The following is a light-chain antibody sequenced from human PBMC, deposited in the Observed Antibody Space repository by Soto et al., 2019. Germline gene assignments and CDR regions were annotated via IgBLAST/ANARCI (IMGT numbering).Light chain of an antibody. Sequence: EIVLTQSPGTLSLSPGERATLSCRASQSVSSSYLAWYQQKPGQAPRLLIYGASSRATGVPDRFSGSGSGTDFTLTISSLEPEDFAVYYCQQYGSSRTFGPGTKLESK. CDR1: QSVSSSY. CDR3: QQYGSSRT. V-gene: IGKV3-20*01. J-gene: IGKJ2*01. CDR2: GAS.